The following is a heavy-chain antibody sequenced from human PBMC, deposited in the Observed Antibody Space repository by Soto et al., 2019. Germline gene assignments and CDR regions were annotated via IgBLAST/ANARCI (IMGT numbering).Heavy chain of an antibody. V-gene: IGHV1-3*01. D-gene: IGHD5-18*01. CDR3: ARDGAHSYGYRLGNWFDP. Sequence: QVQLVQSGAEVKKPGASVKVSCKASGYTFTSYAMHWVRQAPGQRLEWMGWINAGNGNTKYSQKFQGRVTITRDTSASTAYMELSSLRSEDMAVYYCARDGAHSYGYRLGNWFDPWGQGTLVTVST. CDR1: GYTFTSYA. CDR2: INAGNGNT. J-gene: IGHJ5*02.